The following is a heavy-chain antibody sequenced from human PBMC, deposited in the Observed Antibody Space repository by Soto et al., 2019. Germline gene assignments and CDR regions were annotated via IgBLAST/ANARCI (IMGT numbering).Heavy chain of an antibody. V-gene: IGHV5-51*01. Sequence: EVQLVQSGTEVKKPGDSLKISCEFPGYTFIRNSIAWVRQMPGGGLEWMGLFHPSDSQAKYSPSFQGQVTISVDRSTNTASLQLNSLKASDTAMYYCGTYYYFWSAWGQGTLVIVSS. J-gene: IGHJ5*02. CDR1: GYTFIRNS. D-gene: IGHD3-3*01. CDR3: GTYYYFWSA. CDR2: FHPSDSQA.